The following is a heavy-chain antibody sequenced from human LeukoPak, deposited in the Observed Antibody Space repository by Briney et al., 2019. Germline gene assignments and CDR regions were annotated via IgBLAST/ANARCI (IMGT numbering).Heavy chain of an antibody. CDR1: GFTFDDYA. V-gene: IGHV3-9*01. CDR3: AKDRSGGWRRGGQTFDY. D-gene: IGHD6-19*01. J-gene: IGHJ4*02. CDR2: ISWNSGSI. Sequence: GRSLRLSCAASGFTFDDYAMHWVRQAPGKGLEWVSGISWNSGSIGYADSVKGRFTISRDNAKNSLYLQMNSLRAEDTALYYCAKDRSGGWRRGGQTFDYWGQGTLVTVSS.